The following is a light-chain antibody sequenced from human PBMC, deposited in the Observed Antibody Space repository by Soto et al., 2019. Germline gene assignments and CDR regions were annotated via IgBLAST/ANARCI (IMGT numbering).Light chain of an antibody. V-gene: IGKV3-11*01. J-gene: IGKJ4*01. CDR3: PLT. CDR2: DTS. CDR1: QSVSRY. Sequence: PGERATLSCRASQSVSRYLAWYQHKPGQAPRLLIYDTSNRATGIPARFSGSGSGTDFTLTIRLQVIPVNGLTMPPLTFGGGTKGDIK.